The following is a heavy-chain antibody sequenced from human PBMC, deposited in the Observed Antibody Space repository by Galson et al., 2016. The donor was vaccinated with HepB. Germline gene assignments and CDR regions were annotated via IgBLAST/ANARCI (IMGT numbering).Heavy chain of an antibody. V-gene: IGHV2-5*02. CDR3: AHSSYDFSTSFYIEGDNWFDP. J-gene: IGHJ5*02. D-gene: IGHD3-9*01. CDR1: GFSLSTSGVG. Sequence: PALVKPTQTLTLTCTFSGFSLSTSGVGVGWIRQPPGKALEWLALIYWDDDKRYSPSLKSRLTITKDTSKNQVILTMTNMDPVDTGTYYCAHSSYDFSTSFYIEGDNWFDPWGQGTLVTVSS. CDR2: IYWDDDK.